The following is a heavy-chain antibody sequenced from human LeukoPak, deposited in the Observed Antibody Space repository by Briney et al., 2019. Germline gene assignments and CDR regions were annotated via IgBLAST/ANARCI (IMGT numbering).Heavy chain of an antibody. D-gene: IGHD2-15*01. J-gene: IGHJ6*02. CDR3: ARHAGVAATGGGYYYYYYGMDV. CDR1: GGSFSGYY. CDR2: IYYSGST. V-gene: IGHV4-59*08. Sequence: MTSETLSLTCAVYGGSFSGYYWGWIRQPPGKGLEWIGYIYYSGSTNYNPSLKSRVTISVDTSKNQFSLKLSSVTAADTAVYYCARHAGVAATGGGYYYYYYGMDVWGQGTTVTVSS.